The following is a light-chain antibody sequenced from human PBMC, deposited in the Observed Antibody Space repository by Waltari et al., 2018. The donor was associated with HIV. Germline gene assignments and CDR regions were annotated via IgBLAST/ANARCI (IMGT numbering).Light chain of an antibody. Sequence: QSALTQPPSASGSPGQSVTISCTGTSSYVGGYNYVSWYQQHPGKAPKLMIYGVNKRPSGVPDRVSGSKSGNAAYLTVCGLQGEDEAEYYCSSYGGSNNVVFGGGTKLTVL. CDR1: SSYVGGYNY. CDR2: GVN. V-gene: IGLV2-8*01. CDR3: SSYGGSNNVV. J-gene: IGLJ2*01.